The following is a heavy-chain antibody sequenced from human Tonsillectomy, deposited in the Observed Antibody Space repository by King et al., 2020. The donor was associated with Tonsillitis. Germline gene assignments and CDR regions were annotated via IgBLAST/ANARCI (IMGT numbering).Heavy chain of an antibody. D-gene: IGHD3-22*01. J-gene: IGHJ6*03. V-gene: IGHV4-59*08. CDR2: IYYSGST. CDR1: GGFISSYY. CDR3: ARAHANYFDSSGYYIYEYYYYMDV. Sequence: HLQESGPGLVKPSETLSLTCTVSGGFISSYYWNWIRQPPGKGLEWIGYIYYSGSTNYNPSLKSRVSISVDTSKNQFSLKLSSVTAADTAVYYCARAHANYFDSSGYYIYEYYYYMDVWGKGTTVTVSS.